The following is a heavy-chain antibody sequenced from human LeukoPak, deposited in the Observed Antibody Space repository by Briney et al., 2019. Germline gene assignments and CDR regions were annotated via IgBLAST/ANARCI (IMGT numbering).Heavy chain of an antibody. V-gene: IGHV4-39*02. D-gene: IGHD5-12*01. Sequence: SETLSLTCTVSSGSISSGSYYWGWIRQPPGKGLEWIGSVYYTGSTYYNPSLRSRLTILVDSSKNHFSLNLTSVTAADMAVYYCARAWPPYSFDYWGQGTLVTVSS. J-gene: IGHJ4*02. CDR2: VYYTGST. CDR3: ARAWPPYSFDY. CDR1: SGSISSGSYY.